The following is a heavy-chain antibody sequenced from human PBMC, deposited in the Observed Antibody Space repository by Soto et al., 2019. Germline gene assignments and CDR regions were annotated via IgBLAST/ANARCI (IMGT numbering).Heavy chain of an antibody. V-gene: IGHV1-3*01. D-gene: IGHD2-8*01. CDR2: INAGNGNT. J-gene: IGHJ4*02. CDR3: ARDLIPNVLMVYATIDY. CDR1: GYTFTSYA. Sequence: ASVKVSCKASGYTFTSYAMHWVRQAPGQRLEWMGWINAGNGNTKYSQKFQGRVTITRDTSASTAYMELSSLRSEDTAVYYCARDLIPNVLMVYATIDYWGQGTLVTVSS.